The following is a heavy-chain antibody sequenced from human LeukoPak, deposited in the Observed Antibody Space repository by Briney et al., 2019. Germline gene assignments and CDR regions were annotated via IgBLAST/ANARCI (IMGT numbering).Heavy chain of an antibody. CDR3: ARVWGMGYCSGGSCQSAFDI. D-gene: IGHD2-15*01. Sequence: ASVKVSCKASGYTFTGYYMHWVRQAPGQGLEWMGRINPNSGGTNYAQKFQGRVTMTRDTSISTAYMELSRLRSDDTAVYYCARVWGMGYCSGGSCQSAFDIWGQGTMVTASS. CDR2: INPNSGGT. V-gene: IGHV1-2*02. J-gene: IGHJ3*02. CDR1: GYTFTGYY.